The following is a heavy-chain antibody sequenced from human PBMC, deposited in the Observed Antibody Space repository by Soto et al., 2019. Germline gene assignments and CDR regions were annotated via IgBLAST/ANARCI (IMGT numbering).Heavy chain of an antibody. CDR3: ARVDFGGNSYYFDY. J-gene: IGHJ4*02. Sequence: PGGSLRLSCVASGFTFSDYGIHWVHQAPDKGLEWVAVVWFDGSIQYYGDSVKGRFTISRDNSNNTVDLQMNNLRAEDTAVYYCARVDFGGNSYYFDYWGQGTPVTVSS. V-gene: IGHV3-33*01. D-gene: IGHD1-7*01. CDR1: GFTFSDYG. CDR2: VWFDGSIQ.